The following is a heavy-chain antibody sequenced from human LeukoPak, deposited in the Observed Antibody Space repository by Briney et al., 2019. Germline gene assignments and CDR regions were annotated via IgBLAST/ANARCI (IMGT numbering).Heavy chain of an antibody. J-gene: IGHJ4*02. CDR3: ARGNWNDPLRN. D-gene: IGHD1-20*01. CDR1: GYTFTSYY. Sequence: ASVKVSCKASGYTFTSYYMHWVRQAPGQGLEWMGIINPSGGSTSYAQKFQGRVTMTTDKSTSTVYMEMRSLIFDDTAVYYCARGNWNDPLRNWGQGTLITVSS. V-gene: IGHV1-46*01. CDR2: INPSGGST.